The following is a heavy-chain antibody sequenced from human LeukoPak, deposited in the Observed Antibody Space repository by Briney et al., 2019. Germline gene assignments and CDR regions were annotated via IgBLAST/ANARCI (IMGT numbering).Heavy chain of an antibody. J-gene: IGHJ4*02. D-gene: IGHD6-19*01. CDR1: GFTFSSYS. Sequence: GGSLRLPCAASGFTFSSYSMNWVRQAPGKGLEWVSSISSSSSYIYYADSVKGRFTISRDNAKNSLYLQMNSLRAEDTAVYYCARDVAGTKDYWGQGTLVTVSS. V-gene: IGHV3-21*01. CDR2: ISSSSSYI. CDR3: ARDVAGTKDY.